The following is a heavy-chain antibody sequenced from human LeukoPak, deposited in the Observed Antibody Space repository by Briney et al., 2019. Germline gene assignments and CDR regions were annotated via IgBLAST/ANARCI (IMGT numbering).Heavy chain of an antibody. V-gene: IGHV3-30*18. J-gene: IGHJ6*02. Sequence: GGSLRLSCAASGFAISDYAMHWVRQAPVKGLEWVALISYDGSDESYADSVKGRLTISRDNSKNMLSLQMNSLRTEDTAVYYCAKGRIYCSSASCYSFGLDMWGQGTPVTVSS. D-gene: IGHD2-2*01. CDR1: GFAISDYA. CDR3: AKGRIYCSSASCYSFGLDM. CDR2: ISYDGSDE.